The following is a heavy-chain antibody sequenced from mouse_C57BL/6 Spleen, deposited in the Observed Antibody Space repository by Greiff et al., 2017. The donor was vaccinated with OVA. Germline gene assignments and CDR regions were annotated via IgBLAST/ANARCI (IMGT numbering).Heavy chain of an antibody. J-gene: IGHJ4*01. CDR3: ARRQKGYAMDY. CDR2: ISSGGSYT. Sequence: EVQVVESGGDLVKPGGSLKLSCAASGFTFSSYGMSWVRQTPDKRLEWVATISSGGSYTYYPDSVKGRFTISRDNAKNTLYLQMSSLKSEDTAMYYCARRQKGYAMDYWGQGTSVTVSS. CDR1: GFTFSSYG. V-gene: IGHV5-6*01.